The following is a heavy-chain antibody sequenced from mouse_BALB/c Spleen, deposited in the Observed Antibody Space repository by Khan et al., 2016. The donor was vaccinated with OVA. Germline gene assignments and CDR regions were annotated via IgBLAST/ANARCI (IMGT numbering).Heavy chain of an antibody. CDR2: IYPYNDET. Sequence: EVQLQESGPELVKPGASVKMSCKASGYTFTDYVMHWVKQKPGQGLEWIGYIYPYNDETESTERFKGKATLTLDKSSNTAYMDLSSLTSADSAVYYCARSTTEYYTMGYWGQGTSVTVSS. CDR1: GYTFTDYV. J-gene: IGHJ4*01. V-gene: IGHV1S136*01. D-gene: IGHD1-1*01. CDR3: ARSTTEYYTMGY.